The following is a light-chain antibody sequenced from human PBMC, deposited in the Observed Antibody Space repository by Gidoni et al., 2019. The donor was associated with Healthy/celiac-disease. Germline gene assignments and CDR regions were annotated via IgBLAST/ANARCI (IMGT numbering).Light chain of an antibody. Sequence: DIQMTQSPSSLSASVGDRVTITCRASQSISSYLNWYQQKPGKAPKLLIYAASSLQSGVPSRFSGSGSGTDFTLTISSLQPEDFATYYCQQSYSTPLNTFGQETKLEIK. CDR1: QSISSY. V-gene: IGKV1-39*01. J-gene: IGKJ2*01. CDR3: QQSYSTPLNT. CDR2: AAS.